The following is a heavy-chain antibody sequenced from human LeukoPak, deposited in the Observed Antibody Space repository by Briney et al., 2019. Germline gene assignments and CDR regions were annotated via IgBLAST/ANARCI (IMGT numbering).Heavy chain of an antibody. CDR3: ARGATYYYDSSGYYLDY. Sequence: GASVKVSCKASGYTFTSYGISWVRQAPGQGLEWMGWISAYNGNTNYVQKLQGRVTMTTDTSTSTAYMELRSLRSDDTAVYYCARGATYYYDSSGYYLDYWGQGTLVTVSS. CDR2: ISAYNGNT. V-gene: IGHV1-18*01. J-gene: IGHJ4*02. D-gene: IGHD3-22*01. CDR1: GYTFTSYG.